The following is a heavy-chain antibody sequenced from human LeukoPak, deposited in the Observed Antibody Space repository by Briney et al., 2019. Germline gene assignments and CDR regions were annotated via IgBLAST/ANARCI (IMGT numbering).Heavy chain of an antibody. D-gene: IGHD1-1*01. CDR3: ARGAEAPSDWTDAFDI. CDR1: GGSISSYY. Sequence: SETLSLTCTVSGGSISSYYWSWIRQPPGKGLEWIGYIYYSGSTNYNPSLKSRVTISVDTSKNQFSLKLSSVTAADTAVYYCARGAEAPSDWTDAFDIWGQGTMVTVSS. V-gene: IGHV4-59*08. J-gene: IGHJ3*02. CDR2: IYYSGST.